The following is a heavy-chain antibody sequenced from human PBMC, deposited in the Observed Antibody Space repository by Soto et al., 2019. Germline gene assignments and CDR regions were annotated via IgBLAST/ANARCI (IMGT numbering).Heavy chain of an antibody. Sequence: SETLSLTCAVYGGSFSGYYWSWIRQPPGKGLEWIGEINHSGSTNYNPSLKSRVTISVDTSKNQFSLKLSSVTAADTAVYYCARGHYGDPPFDYWGQGTLVTVSS. V-gene: IGHV4-34*01. J-gene: IGHJ4*02. D-gene: IGHD4-17*01. CDR3: ARGHYGDPPFDY. CDR2: INHSGST. CDR1: GGSFSGYY.